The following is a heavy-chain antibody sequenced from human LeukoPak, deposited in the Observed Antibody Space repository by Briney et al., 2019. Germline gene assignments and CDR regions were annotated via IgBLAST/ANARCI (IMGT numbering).Heavy chain of an antibody. J-gene: IGHJ3*02. CDR3: AKDPPTVMANAFHI. D-gene: IGHD5-18*01. CDR2: ISGSGGTT. CDR1: GFPFSRYG. V-gene: IGHV3-23*01. Sequence: GGPLRLPCAPSGFPFSRYGMSWVRQARGKGLVWVSSISGSGGTTYYADSVKGRFTISRDNSKNTLYLQMNSLRADDTAVYSCAKDPPTVMANAFHIWGQGTMVTVS.